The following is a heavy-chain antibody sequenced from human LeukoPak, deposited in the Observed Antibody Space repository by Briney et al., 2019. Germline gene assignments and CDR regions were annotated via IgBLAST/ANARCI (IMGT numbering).Heavy chain of an antibody. CDR2: ISSSSSYI. CDR1: GFTFSSYS. D-gene: IGHD3-22*01. V-gene: IGHV3-21*01. Sequence: GGSLRLSCAASGFTFSSYSMNWVRQAPGKGLEWVSSISSSSSYIYYADSVKGRFTISRDNAKNSLYLQMNSLRAEDTAVYYCAKDRKGYYYWSFDYWGQGTLVTVSS. J-gene: IGHJ4*02. CDR3: AKDRKGYYYWSFDY.